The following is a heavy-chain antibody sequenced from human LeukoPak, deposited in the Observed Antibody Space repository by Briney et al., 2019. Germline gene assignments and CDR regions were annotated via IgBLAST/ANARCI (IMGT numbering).Heavy chain of an antibody. CDR3: ANERTPSGSYRDYFDY. D-gene: IGHD1-26*01. Sequence: GGSLRLSCAASGFTFDDYAMHWVRQAPGKGLEWVSGITYNSGTIGYADSVKGRFTISRDNAKNTLYLQMNSLRAEDTAVYYCANERTPSGSYRDYFDYWGQGTLVTVSS. CDR2: ITYNSGTI. CDR1: GFTFDDYA. V-gene: IGHV3-9*01. J-gene: IGHJ4*02.